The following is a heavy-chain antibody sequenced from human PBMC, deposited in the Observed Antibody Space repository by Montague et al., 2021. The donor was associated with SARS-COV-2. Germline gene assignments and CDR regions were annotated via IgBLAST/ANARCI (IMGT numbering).Heavy chain of an antibody. CDR1: GGSFSNYY. V-gene: IGHV4-34*01. J-gene: IGHJ3*02. D-gene: IGHD2-2*01. CDR2: VNQSGTT. CDR3: ARGRRTVVVPGAGPAGRAFDI. Sequence: SETLSLTCAISGGSFSNYYWSWIRQPPGKGLEWIGEVNQSGTTIYNPSVKSGVTISEDTSKNQFYPRLNSVTAADTAVYYCARGRRTVVVPGAGPAGRAFDIWGQGTMVTFSS.